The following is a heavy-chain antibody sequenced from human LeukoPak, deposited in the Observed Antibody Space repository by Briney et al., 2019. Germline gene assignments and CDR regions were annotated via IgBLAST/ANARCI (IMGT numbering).Heavy chain of an antibody. Sequence: ASVKVSCKASGYTFTGYYMHWVRQAPGQGLEWMGRINPNSGGTNYAQKFQGRVTMTRDTSTSTVYMELSSLRSEDTAVYYCARAYCSGGSCYDYWGQGTLVTVSS. CDR3: ARAYCSGGSCYDY. V-gene: IGHV1-2*06. CDR1: GYTFTGYY. CDR2: INPNSGGT. J-gene: IGHJ4*02. D-gene: IGHD2-15*01.